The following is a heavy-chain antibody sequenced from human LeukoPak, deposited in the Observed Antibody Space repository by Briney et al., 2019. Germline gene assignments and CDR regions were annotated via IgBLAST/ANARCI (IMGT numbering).Heavy chain of an antibody. J-gene: IGHJ4*02. CDR2: ISYDGSNN. CDR1: GFTFSSYA. CDR3: AREEYCSSTSCSLRPDY. V-gene: IGHV3-30-3*01. D-gene: IGHD2-2*01. Sequence: GGSLRLSCAASGFTFSSYAMHWVRQAPGKGLEWVAVISYDGSNNYYADSVKGRFTISRDNSKNTLYLQMNSLRAEDTAVYYCAREEYCSSTSCSLRPDYWGQGTLVTVSS.